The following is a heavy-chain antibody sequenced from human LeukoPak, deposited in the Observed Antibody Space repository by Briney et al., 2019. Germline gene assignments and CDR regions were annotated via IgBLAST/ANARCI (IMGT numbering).Heavy chain of an antibody. Sequence: GGSLRLSCAASGFTFSSYTMNWVRQAPGKGLEWVSSISSGSSYIYFADSVKGRFTISRDNSKNTLYLQMNSLRAEDTAVYYCAKDYCSSTSCLTDYWGQGTLVTVSS. CDR2: ISSGSSYI. CDR1: GFTFSSYT. CDR3: AKDYCSSTSCLTDY. D-gene: IGHD2-2*01. V-gene: IGHV3-21*04. J-gene: IGHJ4*02.